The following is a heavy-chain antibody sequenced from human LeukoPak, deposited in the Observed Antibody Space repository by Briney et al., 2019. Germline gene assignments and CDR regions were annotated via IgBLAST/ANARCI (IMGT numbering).Heavy chain of an antibody. Sequence: SVKVSCKASGGTFSSYTISWVRQAPGQGLKWMGRIIPILGIANYAQKFQGRVTITADKSTSTAYMELSSLRSEDTAVYYCAREWFGELAYYYGMDVWGQGTTVTVSS. CDR1: GGTFSSYT. V-gene: IGHV1-69*04. J-gene: IGHJ6*02. CDR3: AREWFGELAYYYGMDV. D-gene: IGHD3-10*01. CDR2: IIPILGIA.